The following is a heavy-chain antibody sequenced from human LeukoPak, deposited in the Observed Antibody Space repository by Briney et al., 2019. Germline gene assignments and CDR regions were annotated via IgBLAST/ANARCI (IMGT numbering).Heavy chain of an antibody. CDR2: INHSGST. V-gene: IGHV4-34*01. CDR3: ARGLSPDYYGSGGPPNLRARVRSPKNAFDI. J-gene: IGHJ3*02. D-gene: IGHD3-10*01. CDR1: GGSFSGYY. Sequence: SETLSLTCAVYGGSFSGYYWSWIRQPPGKGLEWIGEINHSGSTNYNPSLKSRVTISVDTSKNQFSLKLSSVTAADTAVYYCARGLSPDYYGSGGPPNLRARVRSPKNAFDIWGQGTMVTVSS.